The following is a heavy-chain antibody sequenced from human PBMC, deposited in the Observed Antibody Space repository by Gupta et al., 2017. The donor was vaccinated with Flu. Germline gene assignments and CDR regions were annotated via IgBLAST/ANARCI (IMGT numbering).Heavy chain of an antibody. D-gene: IGHD5-24*01. V-gene: IGHV3-33*01. Sequence: WYDGSNKYYADSVKGRFTISRDNSKNTLYLQMNSLRAEDTAVYYCARDESYNSSPEYYFDYWGQGTLVTVSS. CDR2: WYDGSNK. CDR3: ARDESYNSSPEYYFDY. J-gene: IGHJ4*02.